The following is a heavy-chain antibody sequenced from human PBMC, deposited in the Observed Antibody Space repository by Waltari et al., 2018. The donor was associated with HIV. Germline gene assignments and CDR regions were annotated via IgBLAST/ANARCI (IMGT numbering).Heavy chain of an antibody. CDR2: IKQDGSEK. CDR1: GFTFSSYW. V-gene: IGHV3-7*01. CDR3: ARDYSSTSCYYFDY. Sequence: EVQLVESGGGLVQPGGSLRLSCAASGFTFSSYWMRWVRQAPGKGLEWVANIKQDGSEKYYVDSVKGRFTISRDNAKNSLYLQMNSLRAEDTAVYYCARDYSSTSCYYFDYWGQGTLVTVSS. D-gene: IGHD2-2*01. J-gene: IGHJ4*02.